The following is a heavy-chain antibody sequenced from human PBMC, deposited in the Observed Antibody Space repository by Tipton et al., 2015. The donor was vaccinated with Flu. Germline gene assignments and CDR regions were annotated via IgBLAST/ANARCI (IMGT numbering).Heavy chain of an antibody. V-gene: IGHV3-7*03. CDR3: ARAVGGAAAL. CDR2: INQDGSEK. J-gene: IGHJ3*01. D-gene: IGHD6-13*01. Sequence: SLRLSCAASGFTFSTYWMHWVRQAPGKGLEWVANINQDGSEKYYVDSVKGRFTISRDNAKNSVFLQMNSLRAEDTAVYYCARAVGGAAALWGQGTMVTVSS. CDR1: GFTFSTYW.